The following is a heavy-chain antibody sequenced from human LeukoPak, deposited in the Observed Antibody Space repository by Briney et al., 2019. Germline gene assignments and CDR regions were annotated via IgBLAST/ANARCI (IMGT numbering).Heavy chain of an antibody. V-gene: IGHV4-39*07. J-gene: IGHJ6*03. CDR1: GGSISSSSYY. Sequence: KPSETLSLTCTVSGGSISSSSYYWGWIRQPPGKGLEWIGSIYYSGSTYYNPSLKSRVTISVDTSKNQFSLKLSSVTAADTAVYYCARDGIAAAGYYYYYMDVWGKGTTVTVSS. D-gene: IGHD6-13*01. CDR3: ARDGIAAAGYYYYYMDV. CDR2: IYYSGST.